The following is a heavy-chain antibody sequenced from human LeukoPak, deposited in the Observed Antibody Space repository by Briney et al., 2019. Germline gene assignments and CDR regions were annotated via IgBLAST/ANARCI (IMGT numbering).Heavy chain of an antibody. CDR3: AREASSGSPIYYYFDY. Sequence: ASVKLSCKASGYSFTGYYMHWVRQAPGQGLEWMGWINPNSGGANYAQKFQGRVTMTRDTSISTAYMELSRLRSDDTAVYYCAREASSGSPIYYYFDYWGQGTLVTVSS. CDR2: INPNSGGA. V-gene: IGHV1-2*02. D-gene: IGHD3-10*01. J-gene: IGHJ4*02. CDR1: GYSFTGYY.